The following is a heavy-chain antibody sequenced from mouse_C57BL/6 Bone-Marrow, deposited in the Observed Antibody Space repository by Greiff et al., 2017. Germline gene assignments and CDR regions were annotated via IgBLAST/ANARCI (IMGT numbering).Heavy chain of an antibody. Sequence: EVQLQQSGPVLVKPGASVKMSCKASGYTFTDYYMNWVKPSHGKSLEWIGVINPYNGGTSYNQKFKGKATLTVDKSSSTAYMELNSLTSEDSAVYYCARNGSRLYYFDYWGQGTTLTVSS. CDR2: INPYNGGT. CDR3: ARNGSRLYYFDY. J-gene: IGHJ2*01. V-gene: IGHV1-19*01. D-gene: IGHD1-1*01. CDR1: GYTFTDYY.